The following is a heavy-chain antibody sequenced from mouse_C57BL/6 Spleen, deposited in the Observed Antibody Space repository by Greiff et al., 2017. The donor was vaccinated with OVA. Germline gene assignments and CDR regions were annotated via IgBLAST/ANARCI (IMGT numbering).Heavy chain of an antibody. D-gene: IGHD2-1*01. CDR2: ISSGGDYI. CDR1: GFTFSSYA. Sequence: EVQGVESGEGLVKPGGSLKLSCAASGFTFSSYAMSWVRQTPEKRLEWVAYISSGGDYIYYADTVKGRFTISRDNARNTLYLQMSSLKSEDTAMYYCTRGEDGNYDAMDYWGQGTSVTVSS. CDR3: TRGEDGNYDAMDY. J-gene: IGHJ4*01. V-gene: IGHV5-9-1*02.